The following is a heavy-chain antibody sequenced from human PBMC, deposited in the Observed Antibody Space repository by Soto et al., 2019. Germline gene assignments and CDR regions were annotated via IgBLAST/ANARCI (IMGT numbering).Heavy chain of an antibody. CDR3: ARRKVVAATHNWFDP. CDR1: GGSISSSGYY. J-gene: IGHJ5*02. CDR2: IYYSGST. V-gene: IGHV4-39*01. D-gene: IGHD2-15*01. Sequence: SETLSLTCTVSGGSISSSGYYWGWIRQPPGKGMEWIGSIYYSGSTYYNPSLKSRVTISVDTSKNQFSLKLSSVTAADTAVYYCARRKVVAATHNWFDPWGQGTLVTVSS.